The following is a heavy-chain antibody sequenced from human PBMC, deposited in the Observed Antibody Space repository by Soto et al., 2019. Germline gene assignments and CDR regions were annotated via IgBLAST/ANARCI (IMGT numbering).Heavy chain of an antibody. CDR1: GDTITSFS. Sequence: SETLSLTCTVSGDTITSFSWNWIRQSAGKGLEWIGRISTTGNTHYNPSLESRVTMSLDTSKNQFSLKLTSVTAADTAVYYCASDPNYYDSSGYFGYWGQGTLVTVSS. CDR3: ASDPNYYDSSGYFGY. J-gene: IGHJ4*02. D-gene: IGHD3-22*01. CDR2: ISTTGNT. V-gene: IGHV4-4*07.